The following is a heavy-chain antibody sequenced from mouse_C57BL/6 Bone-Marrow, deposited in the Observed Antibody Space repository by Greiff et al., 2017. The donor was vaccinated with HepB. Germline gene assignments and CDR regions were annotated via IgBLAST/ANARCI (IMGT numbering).Heavy chain of an antibody. CDR1: GFTFSSYA. V-gene: IGHV5-4*01. CDR3: ARDGGNWDVAY. J-gene: IGHJ3*01. Sequence: EVNVVESGGGLVKPGGSLKLSCAASGFTFSSYAMSWVRQTPEKRLEWVATISDGGSYTYYPDNVKGRFTISRDNAKNNLYLQMSHLKSEDTAMYYCARDGGNWDVAYWGQGTLVTVSA. CDR2: ISDGGSYT. D-gene: IGHD4-1*01.